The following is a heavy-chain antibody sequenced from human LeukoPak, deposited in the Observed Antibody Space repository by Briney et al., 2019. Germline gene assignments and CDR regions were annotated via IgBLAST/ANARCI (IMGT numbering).Heavy chain of an antibody. CDR3: ARDTHHGMDV. J-gene: IGHJ6*02. CDR2: IYYSGST. CDR1: GGSITSYY. V-gene: IGHV4-59*01. Sequence: PSETLSLTCTVSGGSITSYYWNWIRQPAGKGLEWIGYIYYSGSTNYNPSLKSRATISVDTSKNQFSLKLSSVTAADTAVYYCARDTHHGMDVWGQGTTVTVSS.